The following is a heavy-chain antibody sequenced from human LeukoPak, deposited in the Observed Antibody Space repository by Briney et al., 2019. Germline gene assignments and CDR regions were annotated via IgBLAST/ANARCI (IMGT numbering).Heavy chain of an antibody. J-gene: IGHJ4*02. CDR3: AKDHVHSNSNY. V-gene: IGHV3-23*01. CDR1: GFTFSTHA. Sequence: GGSLRLSCAASGFTFSTHAMSWVRQAPGEGLEWVSSISGSGGATYYADSVKGRFTISRDKSKNTLYPQMNSLRAEDTAVYYCAKDHVHSNSNYWGQGTLVTVSS. CDR2: ISGSGGAT. D-gene: IGHD4-4*01.